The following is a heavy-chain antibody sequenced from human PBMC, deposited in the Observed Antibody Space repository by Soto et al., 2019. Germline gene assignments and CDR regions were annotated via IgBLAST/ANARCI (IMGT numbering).Heavy chain of an antibody. CDR1: GFTFSSYG. J-gene: IGHJ4*02. CDR3: ARVEEPLWSGYSRHYFDY. Sequence: GGSLRLSCAASGFTFSSYGMHWVRQAPGKGLEWVAVIWYDGSNKYYADSVKGRFTISRDNSKNTLYLQMNSLRAEDTAVYYCARVEEPLWSGYSRHYFDYWGQGTLVTVSS. D-gene: IGHD3-3*01. V-gene: IGHV3-33*01. CDR2: IWYDGSNK.